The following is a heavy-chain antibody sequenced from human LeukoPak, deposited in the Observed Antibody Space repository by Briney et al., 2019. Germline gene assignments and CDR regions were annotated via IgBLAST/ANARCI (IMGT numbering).Heavy chain of an antibody. CDR3: ASAGIAAAPY. J-gene: IGHJ4*02. Sequence: GGSLRLSCAASGFTFSSYSMNWVRQAPGKGLEWVSSISSSSSYIYYADSVKGRFIISRDNAKNSLYLQMNSLRAEDTAVYYCASAGIAAAPYWGQGTLVTVSS. D-gene: IGHD6-13*01. V-gene: IGHV3-21*01. CDR1: GFTFSSYS. CDR2: ISSSSSYI.